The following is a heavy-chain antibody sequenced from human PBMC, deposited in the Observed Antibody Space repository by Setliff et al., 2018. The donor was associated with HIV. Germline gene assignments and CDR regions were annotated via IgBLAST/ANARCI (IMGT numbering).Heavy chain of an antibody. CDR2: ISGSGDST. Sequence: GGSLRLSCAASGFTFSSYAITWVRQAPGNGLEWVSAISGSGDSTFYADSVQGRFTISRDNSKNTLYLQMNSLRAEDTAVYYCAKAQWLLSHWGFDPWGQGTLVTVSS. CDR3: AKAQWLLSHWGFDP. J-gene: IGHJ5*02. V-gene: IGHV3-23*01. CDR1: GFTFSSYA. D-gene: IGHD3-3*01.